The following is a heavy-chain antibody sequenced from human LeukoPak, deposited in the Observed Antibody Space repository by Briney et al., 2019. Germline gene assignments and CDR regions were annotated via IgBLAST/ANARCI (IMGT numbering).Heavy chain of an antibody. CDR1: GFTFGDYA. V-gene: IGHV3-49*04. J-gene: IGHJ4*02. Sequence: PGRSLRLSCTASGFTFGDYAMSWVRQAPGKGLEWVGFIRSKAYGGTTEYAASVKGRFTISRDDSKSIACLQMNSLKTEDTAVYYCTIVFIPYYFDYWGQGTLVTVSS. CDR2: IRSKAYGGTT. D-gene: IGHD2-2*02. CDR3: TIVFIPYYFDY.